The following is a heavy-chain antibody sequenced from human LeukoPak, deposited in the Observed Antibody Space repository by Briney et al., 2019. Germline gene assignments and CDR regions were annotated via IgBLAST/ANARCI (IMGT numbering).Heavy chain of an antibody. D-gene: IGHD4-17*01. Sequence: GGSLRLSYAASGFTFSSYAMSWVRQAPGKGLEWVSAISGSGGSTYYADSVKGRFTISRDNSKNTLYLQMNSLRAEDTAVYYCANIPMYGDYDLDYWGQGTLVTVSS. CDR3: ANIPMYGDYDLDY. CDR2: ISGSGGST. J-gene: IGHJ4*02. CDR1: GFTFSSYA. V-gene: IGHV3-23*01.